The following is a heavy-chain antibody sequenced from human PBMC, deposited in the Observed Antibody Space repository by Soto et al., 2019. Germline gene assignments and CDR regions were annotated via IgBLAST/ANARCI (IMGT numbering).Heavy chain of an antibody. CDR3: GKVLVGATGHTDSDS. CDR1: GDSVSCNSAA. J-gene: IGHJ4*02. Sequence: SQTLSLTCAISGDSVSCNSAAWNWIRQSPSRGLEWLGRTYYRSKWYNDYAVSVKSRITVTPDTSKNQFSLKLTSVTAADTALYYCGKVLVGATGHTDSDSWGPGTLVTVSS. CDR2: TYYRSKWYN. V-gene: IGHV6-1*01. D-gene: IGHD2-15*01.